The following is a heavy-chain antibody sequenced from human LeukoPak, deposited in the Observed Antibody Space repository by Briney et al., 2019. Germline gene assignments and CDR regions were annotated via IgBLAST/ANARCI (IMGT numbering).Heavy chain of an antibody. D-gene: IGHD1-14*01. V-gene: IGHV3-11*04. J-gene: IGHJ4*02. Sequence: PGGSLRLSCAASGFTFSDYYMRWIRQAPGEGLEWVSYISSRGTTTFYADSVKGRFTISRDNTKNSLYLQMNSLRAEDSAVYYCVRDGHDSTGVDYWGQGTLVTVSS. CDR3: VRDGHDSTGVDY. CDR2: ISSRGTTT. CDR1: GFTFSDYY.